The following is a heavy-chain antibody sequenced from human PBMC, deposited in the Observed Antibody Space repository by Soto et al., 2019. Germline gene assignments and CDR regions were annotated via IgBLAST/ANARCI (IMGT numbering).Heavy chain of an antibody. Sequence: QVQLLQSGAEVKKPGSSVKVSCKASGGTFSSYAISWVRQAPGQGIEWMGGIIPIFGTANYAQKFQGRVTITADDSTSTAYMELSSLRSEDTAVYYCARDQQSASSSWYCGFDYWGQGTLVTVSS. CDR1: GGTFSSYA. D-gene: IGHD6-13*01. J-gene: IGHJ4*02. CDR3: ARDQQSASSSWYCGFDY. CDR2: IIPIFGTA. V-gene: IGHV1-69*01.